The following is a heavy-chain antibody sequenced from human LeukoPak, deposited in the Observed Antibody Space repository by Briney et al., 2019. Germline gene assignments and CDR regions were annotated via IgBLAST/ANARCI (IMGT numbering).Heavy chain of an antibody. CDR2: ISSSSSYI. CDR3: ARDWDIVVVPAAIFLY. V-gene: IGHV3-21*01. D-gene: IGHD2-2*01. CDR1: GFTFSSYS. J-gene: IGHJ4*02. Sequence: GGSLRLSCAASGFTFSSYSMNWVRQAPGKGLEWVSSISSSSSYIYYADSVKGRFTISRDNAKNSLYLQMNSLRAEDTAVYDCARDWDIVVVPAAIFLYWGQGTLVTVSS.